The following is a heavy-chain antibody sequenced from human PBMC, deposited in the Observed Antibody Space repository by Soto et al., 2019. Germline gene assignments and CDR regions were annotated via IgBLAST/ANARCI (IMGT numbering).Heavy chain of an antibody. CDR3: ARDNGAEYYYYGMDV. CDR2: ISSSSSYT. Sequence: GGSLRLSCAASGFTFSDYYMSWIRQAPGKGLEWVSYISSSSSYTNYADSVKGRFTISRDNAKNSLYLQMNSLRAEDTAVYYCARDNGAEYYYYGMDVWGQGTTVTVS. J-gene: IGHJ6*02. CDR1: GFTFSDYY. V-gene: IGHV3-11*05.